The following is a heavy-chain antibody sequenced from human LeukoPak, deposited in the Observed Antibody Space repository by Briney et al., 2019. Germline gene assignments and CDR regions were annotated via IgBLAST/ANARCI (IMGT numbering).Heavy chain of an antibody. CDR1: GFTFSSYS. D-gene: IGHD3-3*01. V-gene: IGHV3-48*01. Sequence: GGSLRLSCAASGFTFSSYSMNWVRQAPGKGLEWVSYISSSSSTIYYADSVKGRFIISRDNAKNSLYLQMNSLRAEDTAVYYCARERTYYDFWSGLNYYGMDVWGQGTTVTVSS. CDR2: ISSSSSTI. J-gene: IGHJ6*02. CDR3: ARERTYYDFWSGLNYYGMDV.